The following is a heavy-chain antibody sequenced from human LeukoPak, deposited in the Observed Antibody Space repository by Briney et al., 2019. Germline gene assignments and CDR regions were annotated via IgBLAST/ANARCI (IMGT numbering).Heavy chain of an antibody. CDR2: ISGSGGST. D-gene: IGHD3-22*01. CDR1: GFTFSSYA. Sequence: PGASLRLSCAASGFTFSSYAMSWVRQAPGKGLEWVSAISGSGGSTYYADSVKGRFTISRDNSKNTLYLQMNSLRAEDTAVYYCANSYDSSGYYSFDYWGQGTLVTVSS. J-gene: IGHJ4*02. CDR3: ANSYDSSGYYSFDY. V-gene: IGHV3-23*01.